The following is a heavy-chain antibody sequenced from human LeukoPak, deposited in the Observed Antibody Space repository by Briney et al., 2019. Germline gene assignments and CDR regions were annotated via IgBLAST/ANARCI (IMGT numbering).Heavy chain of an antibody. J-gene: IGHJ4*02. D-gene: IGHD5-24*01. CDR2: INVYNGNT. V-gene: IGHV1-18*01. CDR3: ARDDGSLGDY. Sequence: GASVNVSCKASGYTFTTYGISWVRQAPGQGLEWMGWINVYNGNTNNGQKLQGRVTMTTDTSTSTAYMELRSLRSDDTAVYYCARDDGSLGDYWGQGTLVTVSS. CDR1: GYTFTTYG.